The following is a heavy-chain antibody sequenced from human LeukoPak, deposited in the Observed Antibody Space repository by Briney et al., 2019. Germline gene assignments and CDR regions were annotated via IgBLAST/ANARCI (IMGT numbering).Heavy chain of an antibody. J-gene: IGHJ5*02. D-gene: IGHD3-10*01. CDR2: IYITGST. V-gene: IGHV4-4*07. CDR1: GFTVSGNS. Sequence: GSLRLSCTVSGFTVSGNSMSWVRQAPGKGLEWIGRIYITGSTTYNPSLKSRVTMSLDTSKNQFSLKLSSVTAADTAVYYCARDSGTTGEVKFDPWGQGTLVTVSS. CDR3: ARDSGTTGEVKFDP.